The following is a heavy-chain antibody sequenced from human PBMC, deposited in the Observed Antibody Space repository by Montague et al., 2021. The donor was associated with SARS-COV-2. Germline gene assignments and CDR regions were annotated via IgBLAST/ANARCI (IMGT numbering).Heavy chain of an antibody. CDR1: GGSFGGYY. V-gene: IGHV4-34*01. D-gene: IGHD4-17*01. Sequence: SETLSLTCVVYGGSFGGYYWTWIRQTPGKGLEWIGEIRHYGSPNYNPSVNPPLKSRVTMSIDTSKNQFSLRLTSVSAADTAVYYCVRGGYGDGSSDWGQGTLVTVSS. J-gene: IGHJ1*01. CDR3: VRGGYGDGSSD. CDR2: IRHYGSP.